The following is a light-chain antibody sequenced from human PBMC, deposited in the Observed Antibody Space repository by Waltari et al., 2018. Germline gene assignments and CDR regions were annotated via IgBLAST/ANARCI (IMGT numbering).Light chain of an antibody. J-gene: IGKJ1*01. Sequence: DIVMTQSPDSLAVSLGERATINCKSSQSMLYTSNDKNYLAWYPQKPGQPPKLLIYWASTRGSGVPARCRGSGAGKDFYLSSRNPQGVNGVVYCCQQYSRRGTFGQGTKVEI. V-gene: IGKV4-1*01. CDR2: WAS. CDR1: QSMLYTSNDKNY. CDR3: QQYSRRGT.